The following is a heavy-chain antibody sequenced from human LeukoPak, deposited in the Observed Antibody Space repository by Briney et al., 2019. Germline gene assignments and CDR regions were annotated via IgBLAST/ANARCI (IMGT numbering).Heavy chain of an antibody. V-gene: IGHV3-23*01. Sequence: PGGSLRLSCAASGFTFSNYAMNWVRQAPGKGLEWVSAISGSGGSTYYAVSVKGRFTISRDNSNNTLYLQMNSLRAEDTAVYYCAKGPLSHFDYWGQGTLVTVSS. CDR1: GFTFSNYA. CDR2: ISGSGGST. CDR3: AKGPLSHFDY. J-gene: IGHJ4*02. D-gene: IGHD2/OR15-2a*01.